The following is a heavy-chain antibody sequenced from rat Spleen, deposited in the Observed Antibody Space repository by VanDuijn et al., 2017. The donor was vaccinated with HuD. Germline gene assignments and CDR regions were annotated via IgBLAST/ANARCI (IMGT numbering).Heavy chain of an antibody. CDR2: MWSDGDT. V-gene: IGHV2-32*01. J-gene: IGHJ2*01. CDR3: ASWGDY. Sequence: QVQLKESGPGLVQPSQTLSLTCTVSGFSLTSYHVSWVRQPPGKSLEWMGVMWSDGDTSYNSALKSRLSISRDTSKSQVFLKMSSLQTEDTATYYCASWGDYWGQGVMVTVSS. D-gene: IGHD5-1*01. CDR1: GFSLTSYH.